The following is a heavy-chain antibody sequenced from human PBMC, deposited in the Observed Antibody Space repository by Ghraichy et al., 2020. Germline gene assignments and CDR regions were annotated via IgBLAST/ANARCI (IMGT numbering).Heavy chain of an antibody. CDR2: ISAYNGNT. CDR3: ARTSAMVRGGRRSGHYYGMDV. D-gene: IGHD3-10*01. V-gene: IGHV1-18*01. Sequence: ASVKVSCKASGYTFTSYGISWVRQAPGQGLEWMGWISAYNGNTNYAQKLQGRVTMTTDTSTSTAYMELRSLRSDDTAVYYCARTSAMVRGGRRSGHYYGMDVWGQGTTVTVSS. J-gene: IGHJ6*02. CDR1: GYTFTSYG.